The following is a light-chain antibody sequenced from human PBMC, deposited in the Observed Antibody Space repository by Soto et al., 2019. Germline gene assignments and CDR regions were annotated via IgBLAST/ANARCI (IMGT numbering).Light chain of an antibody. Sequence: DIQMTQSPSTLSASVGERVTITCRASQSVSMWLAWYQQKPGKAPRLLIYAASSLQSGVPSWCGGGCAGTDFTLTISLLHPDFFVSYYYQQANCLPLTFGGGTKLDIK. V-gene: IGKV1-12*01. CDR3: QQANCLPLT. CDR2: AAS. CDR1: QSVSMW. J-gene: IGKJ4*01.